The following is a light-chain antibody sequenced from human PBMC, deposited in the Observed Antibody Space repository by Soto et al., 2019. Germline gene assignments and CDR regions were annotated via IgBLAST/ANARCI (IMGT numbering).Light chain of an antibody. CDR2: GAS. Sequence: GLTQSPGTLFLSPGERATLSRRASQSVSSSYLAWYQQKPGQAPRLLIYGASSRATGIPDRLSGSGSGTDFTLTISRLEPEDFAVYYCQQYGSSPKTFGQGTKVDIK. J-gene: IGKJ1*01. V-gene: IGKV3-20*01. CDR3: QQYGSSPKT. CDR1: QSVSSSY.